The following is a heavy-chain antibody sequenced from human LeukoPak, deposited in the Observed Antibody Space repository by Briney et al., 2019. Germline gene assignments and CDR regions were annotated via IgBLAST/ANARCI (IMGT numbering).Heavy chain of an antibody. Sequence: GGSLRLSCAASGFTFSSYAMSWVRQAPGKGLEWVSAISGSGGSTYYADSVKGRFTISRDNSKNTLYLQMNSPRAEDTAVYYCAKDPIWWNYFDYWGQGTLVTVSS. J-gene: IGHJ4*02. D-gene: IGHD2-8*02. V-gene: IGHV3-23*01. CDR2: ISGSGGST. CDR3: AKDPIWWNYFDY. CDR1: GFTFSSYA.